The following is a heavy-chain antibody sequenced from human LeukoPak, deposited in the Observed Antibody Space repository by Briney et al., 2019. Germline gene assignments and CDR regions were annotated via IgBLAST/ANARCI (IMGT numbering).Heavy chain of an antibody. J-gene: IGHJ4*02. CDR3: AKDASDDRPFGSGSFDY. Sequence: PGRSLRLSCAASGFTFDDYAMHWVRQAPGKGLEWVSGISWNSGSIGYADSVKGRFTISRDNAKNSLYLQMNSLRAEDTALYYCAKDASDDRPFGSGSFDYWGQGTLVTVSS. D-gene: IGHD3-22*01. CDR2: ISWNSGSI. V-gene: IGHV3-9*01. CDR1: GFTFDDYA.